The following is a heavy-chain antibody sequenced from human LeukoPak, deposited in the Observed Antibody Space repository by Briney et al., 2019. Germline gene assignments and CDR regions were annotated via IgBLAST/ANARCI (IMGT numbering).Heavy chain of an antibody. J-gene: IGHJ4*02. Sequence: SETLSLTCSVSGGAINSGANYWNWIRQPPGKGLEWIGSVDHSGSTYYKSSLKSRVTISVDKSKNQFSVKLGSVTAADTAVYYCVRLYFWGIAEKLGYYFDYWGQGTLVTVSS. CDR2: VDHSGST. V-gene: IGHV4-30-2*01. CDR1: GGAINSGANY. CDR3: VRLYFWGIAEKLGYYFDY. D-gene: IGHD6-13*01.